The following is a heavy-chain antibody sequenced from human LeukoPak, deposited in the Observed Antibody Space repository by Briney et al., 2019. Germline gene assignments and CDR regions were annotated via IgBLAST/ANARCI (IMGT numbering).Heavy chain of an antibody. D-gene: IGHD6-19*01. Sequence: ASVKVSCKASGGTFSSYAISWVRQAPGQGLEWMGGIIPIFGTANYAQKFQGRVTITADESTSTAYMELSSLRSEDTAMYYCARQTEAVTFDYWGQGTLVTVSS. CDR2: IIPIFGTA. J-gene: IGHJ4*02. CDR1: GGTFSSYA. V-gene: IGHV1-69*13. CDR3: ARQTEAVTFDY.